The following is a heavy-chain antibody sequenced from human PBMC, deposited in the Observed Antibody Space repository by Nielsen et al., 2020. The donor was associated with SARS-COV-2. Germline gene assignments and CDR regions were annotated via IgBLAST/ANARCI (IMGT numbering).Heavy chain of an antibody. J-gene: IGHJ4*02. CDR1: GFTFSSYG. CDR2: ISYDGSNK. Sequence: GESLKISCAASGFTFSSYGMHWVRQAPGKGLEWVAVISYDGSNKYYADSVKGRFTISRDNSKNTLYLQMNSLRPEDTAVYYCAKDADYLWGTYRYKYYFDYWGQGTLVTVSS. D-gene: IGHD3-16*02. V-gene: IGHV3-30*18. CDR3: AKDADYLWGTYRYKYYFDY.